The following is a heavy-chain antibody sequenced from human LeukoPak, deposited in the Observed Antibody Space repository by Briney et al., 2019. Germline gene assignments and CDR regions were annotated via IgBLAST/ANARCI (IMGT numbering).Heavy chain of an antibody. CDR2: IYTSGST. D-gene: IGHD3-10*01. CDR1: GGSISSGSYY. V-gene: IGHV4-61*02. J-gene: IGHJ5*02. CDR3: ARDILGGSGNRNRWFDP. Sequence: PSETLSLTCTVSGGSISSGSYYWSWIRQPAGKGLEWIGRIYTSGSTNYNPSLKSRVTISVDTSKNQFSLKLSSVTAADTAVYYCARDILGGSGNRNRWFDPWGQGTLVTVSS.